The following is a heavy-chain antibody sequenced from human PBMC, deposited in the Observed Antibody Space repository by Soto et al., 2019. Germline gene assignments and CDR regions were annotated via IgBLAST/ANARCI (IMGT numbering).Heavy chain of an antibody. CDR2: IWYDGSNK. Sequence: GGSLRLSCAASGFTFSSYGMHWVRQAPGKGLEWVAVIWYDGSNKYYADSVKGRFTISRDNSKNTLYLQMNSLRAEDTAVYYCARAQVSSSWYFWNRSASRYYYYGMDVWGQGTTVTVSS. CDR3: ARAQVSSSWYFWNRSASRYYYYGMDV. CDR1: GFTFSSYG. J-gene: IGHJ6*02. D-gene: IGHD6-13*01. V-gene: IGHV3-33*01.